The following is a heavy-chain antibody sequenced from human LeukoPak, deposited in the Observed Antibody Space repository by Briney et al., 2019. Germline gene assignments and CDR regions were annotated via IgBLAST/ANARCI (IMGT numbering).Heavy chain of an antibody. D-gene: IGHD3-22*01. CDR2: ISGSGGST. CDR3: AKSPITMIVVVVYYFDY. J-gene: IGHJ4*02. Sequence: GGSLRLSCAASGCTFSSYAMSWVRQAPGKGLEWVSAISGSGGSTYYADSVKGRFTISRDNSKNTLYLQMNSLRAEDTAVYYCAKSPITMIVVVVYYFDYWGQGTLVTVSS. V-gene: IGHV3-23*01. CDR1: GCTFSSYA.